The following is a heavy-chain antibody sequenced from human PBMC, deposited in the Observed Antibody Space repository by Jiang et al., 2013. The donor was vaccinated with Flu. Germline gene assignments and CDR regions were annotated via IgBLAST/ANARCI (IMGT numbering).Heavy chain of an antibody. CDR1: GFSLSTGGVG. J-gene: IGHJ4*02. V-gene: IGHV2-5*02. D-gene: IGHD5-12*01. CDR2: YWDDDK. CDR3: AHRRGRGFSGYDYFDY. Sequence: TLTCTFSGFSLSTGGVGVGWIRQPQERPWSGLHYYWDDDKRYSPSLEEQAHHHQGHLQNQVVLTMTNMDPVDTATYFCAHRRGRGFSGYDYFDYWGQGTLVTVSS.